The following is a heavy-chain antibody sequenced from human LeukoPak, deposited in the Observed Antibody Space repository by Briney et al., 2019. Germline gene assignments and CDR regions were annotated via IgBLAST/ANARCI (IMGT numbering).Heavy chain of an antibody. D-gene: IGHD3-22*01. Sequence: GGSLRLSCAASGFTLNNAWMSWVRQAPGKGLEWLGRIKRETDGGTIDYAAPVKGRFTISRDDSRNTLYLQMGSLKIEDTAVYYCTTDRYYDNSELQYQHWGQGTLVTVSS. CDR3: TTDRYYDNSELQYQH. V-gene: IGHV3-15*01. CDR2: IKRETDGGTI. CDR1: GFTLNNAW. J-gene: IGHJ1*01.